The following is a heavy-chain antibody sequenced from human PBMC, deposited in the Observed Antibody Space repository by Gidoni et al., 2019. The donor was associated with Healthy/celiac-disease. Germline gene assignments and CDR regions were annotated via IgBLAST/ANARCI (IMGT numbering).Heavy chain of an antibody. CDR2: ISYDGRNK. J-gene: IGHJ4*02. CDR3: ARDGGGVRGVIYY. CDR1: GFPASSYG. D-gene: IGHD3-10*01. Sequence: QVQLVESGGGVVQPGRSLRISSAASGFPASSYGMHWVRQAPGKGLEWVAVISYDGRNKYYADAVKGRFTTSRDNSKNTLYLKMNSLRAEDTAVYYCARDGGGVRGVIYYWGQGTLVTVSS. V-gene: IGHV3-30*04.